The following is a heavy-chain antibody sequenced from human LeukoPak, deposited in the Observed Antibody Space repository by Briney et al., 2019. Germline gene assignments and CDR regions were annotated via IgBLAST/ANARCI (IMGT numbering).Heavy chain of an antibody. J-gene: IGHJ4*02. V-gene: IGHV3-30*03. D-gene: IGHD4-17*01. CDR2: ISYDGSNK. CDR3: ARGNDYGDYYFDY. Sequence: GRSLRLTCAASGFTFSSYGMYWVRQAPGKGLEWVAGISYDGSNKYYADSVKGRFTISRDNSKNTLYLQMNSLRAEDTAVYYCARGNDYGDYYFDYWGQGTLVTVSS. CDR1: GFTFSSYG.